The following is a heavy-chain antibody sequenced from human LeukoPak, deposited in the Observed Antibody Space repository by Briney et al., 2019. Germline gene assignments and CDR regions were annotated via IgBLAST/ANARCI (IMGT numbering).Heavy chain of an antibody. CDR1: GYSFTTYW. CDR3: ARLSIVGAALNFFDY. Sequence: GESLKISCKGSGYSFTTYWIVWVRQMPGKGLEWMGIIYPGDSDTRYSPSFQGQVTISADKSINTAYLQWSSLKASDSAIYYCARLSIVGAALNFFDYWGQGTLVTVSS. CDR2: IYPGDSDT. D-gene: IGHD1-26*01. V-gene: IGHV5-51*01. J-gene: IGHJ4*02.